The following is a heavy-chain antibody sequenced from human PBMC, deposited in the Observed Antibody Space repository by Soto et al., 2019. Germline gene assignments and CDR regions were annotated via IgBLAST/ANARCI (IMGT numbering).Heavy chain of an antibody. CDR3: PNRRDSGGCSSFDS. D-gene: IGHD6-25*01. Sequence: QITLKESGPTLVKPTQTLTLTCTFSGFSLSTSGVGVGWIRQPPGKALEWLALIYWDDDKRYSPSLKSRLTTTKNPSKTRVVLKRTNMALGDTAKFYCPNRRDSGGCSSFDSGAREPLATFSS. J-gene: IGHJ4*02. CDR1: GFSLSTSGVG. CDR2: IYWDDDK. V-gene: IGHV2-5*02.